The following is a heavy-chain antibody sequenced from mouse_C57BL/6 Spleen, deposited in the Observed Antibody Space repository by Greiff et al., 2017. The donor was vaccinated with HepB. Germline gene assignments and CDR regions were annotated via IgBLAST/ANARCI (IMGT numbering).Heavy chain of an antibody. CDR2: ISDGGSYT. Sequence: EVQLQQSGGGLVKPGGSLKLSCAASGFTFSSYAMSWVRQTPEKRLEWVATISDGGSYTYYPDNVKGRFTISRDNAKNNLYLQMSHLKSEDTAMYYCARDRDYYGSYAMDYWGQGTSVTVSS. J-gene: IGHJ4*01. D-gene: IGHD1-1*01. V-gene: IGHV5-4*01. CDR3: ARDRDYYGSYAMDY. CDR1: GFTFSSYA.